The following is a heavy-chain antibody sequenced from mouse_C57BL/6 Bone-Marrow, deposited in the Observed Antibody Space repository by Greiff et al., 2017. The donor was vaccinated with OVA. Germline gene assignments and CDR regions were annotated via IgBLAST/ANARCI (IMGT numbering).Heavy chain of an antibody. D-gene: IGHD2-3*01. CDR3: ARGLLRAMDY. V-gene: IGHV1-59*01. Sequence: VQLQQPGAELVRPGTSVKLSCKASGYTFTSYWMHWVKQRPGQGLEWIGVIDPSDSYTNYNQKFKGKATLTVDTSSSTAYMQLSSLTSEDSEVYYCARGLLRAMDYWGQGTSVTVSS. J-gene: IGHJ4*01. CDR1: GYTFTSYW. CDR2: IDPSDSYT.